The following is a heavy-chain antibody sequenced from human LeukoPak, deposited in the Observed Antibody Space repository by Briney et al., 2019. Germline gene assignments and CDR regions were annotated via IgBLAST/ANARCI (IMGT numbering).Heavy chain of an antibody. J-gene: IGHJ2*01. CDR1: GFTFSSYA. D-gene: IGHD3-10*01. CDR3: AKDRNPGTAVWYFDL. Sequence: GGSLRLSCAASGFTFSSYAMSWVRQAPGKGLEWVSAISGSGGSTYYADSVKGRFTISRDNSKNTLYLQMNSLSAEDTAVYYCAKDRNPGTAVWYFDLWGRDTLVTVSS. V-gene: IGHV3-23*01. CDR2: ISGSGGST.